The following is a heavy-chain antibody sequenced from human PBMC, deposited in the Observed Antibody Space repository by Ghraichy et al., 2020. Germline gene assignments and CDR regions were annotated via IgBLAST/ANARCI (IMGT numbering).Heavy chain of an antibody. CDR3: ARALWVTAPGI. V-gene: IGHV3-7*01. Sequence: GGSLRLSCAASGFTFGRYWMTWVRQAPGKGLECVANIKHDGGEKYYVDSVKGRFTISRDNAKNSLYLQMNSLRAEDTAVYYCARALWVTAPGIWGQGTMVTVSS. CDR1: GFTFGRYW. J-gene: IGHJ3*02. CDR2: IKHDGGEK. D-gene: IGHD2-21*02.